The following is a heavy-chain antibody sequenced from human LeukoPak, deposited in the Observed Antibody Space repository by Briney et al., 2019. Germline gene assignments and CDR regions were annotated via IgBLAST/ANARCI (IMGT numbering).Heavy chain of an antibody. CDR2: IYNSGTT. CDR1: GDSISNSFW. D-gene: IGHD5-18*01. Sequence: PSETLSLTCTVSGDSISNSFWWSWVRQPPGKGLEWIGYIYNSGTTNYNPSLKSRVTISVDSSKNQFSLKLTSVTAADTAVYYCARGARGYSYGWGQGTLVTVSS. V-gene: IGHV4-4*02. J-gene: IGHJ4*01. CDR3: ARGARGYSYG.